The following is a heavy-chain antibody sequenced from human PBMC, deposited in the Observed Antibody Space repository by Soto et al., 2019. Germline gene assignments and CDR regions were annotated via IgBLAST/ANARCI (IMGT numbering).Heavy chain of an antibody. CDR2: IGGSGDST. J-gene: IGHJ3*02. CDR3: ARDPYGSGSYASDAFDI. Sequence: EVQLLESGGGLVQPGGSLRLSCAASGFTFNSYAMNWVRQAPGKGLEWVSVIGGSGDSTYYADSVKGRFTISRDNSKNTLYVQMNSLRGEDTAVYFCARDPYGSGSYASDAFDIWGQGTMVTVSS. CDR1: GFTFNSYA. D-gene: IGHD3-10*01. V-gene: IGHV3-23*01.